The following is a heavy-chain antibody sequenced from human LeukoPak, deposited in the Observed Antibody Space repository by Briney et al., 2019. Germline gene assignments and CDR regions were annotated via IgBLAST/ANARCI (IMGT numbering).Heavy chain of an antibody. D-gene: IGHD2/OR15-2a*01. CDR3: ARATFPEYYFDY. Sequence: GGSLRLSCAASGFTFSSYSINWVRQAPGKGLEWVSSISSSSSYIYYADSVKGRFTISRDNAKNSLYLQMNSLRAEDTAVYYCARATFPEYYFDYWGQGTLVTVSS. CDR1: GFTFSSYS. V-gene: IGHV3-21*01. J-gene: IGHJ4*02. CDR2: ISSSSSYI.